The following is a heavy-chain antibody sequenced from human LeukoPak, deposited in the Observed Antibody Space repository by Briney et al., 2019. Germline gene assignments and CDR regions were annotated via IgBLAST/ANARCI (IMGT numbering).Heavy chain of an antibody. J-gene: IGHJ4*02. CDR3: AKADAPYYYDSSIDY. D-gene: IGHD3-22*01. Sequence: GGSLRLSCAASGFTFSSYGMHWVRQAPGKGLEWVAFIRYDGSNKYYADSVKGRFTISRDNSKNTLYLQINSLRAEDTAVYYCAKADAPYYYDSSIDYWGQGTLVTVSS. CDR1: GFTFSSYG. V-gene: IGHV3-30*02. CDR2: IRYDGSNK.